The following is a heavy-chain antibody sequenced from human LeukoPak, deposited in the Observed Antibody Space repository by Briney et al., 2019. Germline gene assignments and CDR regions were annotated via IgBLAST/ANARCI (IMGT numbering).Heavy chain of an antibody. CDR1: GFTFSSYE. CDR3: ARESIAVAGAPFDY. J-gene: IGHJ4*02. D-gene: IGHD6-19*01. V-gene: IGHV3-48*03. Sequence: SGGSLRLSCAASGFTFSSYEMNWVRQAPGKGLEWVSYISSGSTIYDADSVKGRFTISRDNAKNSLYLQMNSLRAEDTAVYYCARESIAVAGAPFDYWGQGTLVNVSS. CDR2: ISSGSTI.